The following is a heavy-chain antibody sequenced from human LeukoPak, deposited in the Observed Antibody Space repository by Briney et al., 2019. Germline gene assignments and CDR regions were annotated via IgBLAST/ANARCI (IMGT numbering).Heavy chain of an antibody. J-gene: IGHJ6*02. CDR2: IYYRGST. Sequence: SETLSLTCTVSGGSISSYYWSWIRQPPGKGLEWIGYIYYRGSTNYNPSLKSRVTISVDTSKNQFSLKLSSVTAADTAVYYCARRRLYYYDSSGYSNSDYYYGMDVWGQGTTVTVSS. D-gene: IGHD3-22*01. CDR3: ARRRLYYYDSSGYSNSDYYYGMDV. V-gene: IGHV4-59*01. CDR1: GGSISSYY.